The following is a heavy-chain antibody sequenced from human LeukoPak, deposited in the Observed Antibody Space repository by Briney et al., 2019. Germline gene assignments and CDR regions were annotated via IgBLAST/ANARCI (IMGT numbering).Heavy chain of an antibody. CDR1: GDSMKSYY. CDR3: AKEREYCCSGNRHYDLDV. D-gene: IGHD2-2*01. CDR2: IYYTGST. Sequence: SETLSLTCTVSGDSMKSYYWTWIRQPPGKGLEWIGYIYYTGSTNYNPSLKSRVTISVDTSKNQFSLKLSSVTAADTAVYYCAKEREYCCSGNRHYDLDVWGQGTTVTVSS. J-gene: IGHJ6*02. V-gene: IGHV4-59*01.